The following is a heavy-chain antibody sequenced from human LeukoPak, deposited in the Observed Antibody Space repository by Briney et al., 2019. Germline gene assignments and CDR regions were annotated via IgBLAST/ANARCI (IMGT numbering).Heavy chain of an antibody. Sequence: GASVKVSCKASGYTFTSYDINWVRQAPGQGLEWMGIINPSGGSTSYAQKFQGRVTMTRDTSTSTVYMELSSLRSEDTAVYYCARGPMVRGYYFDYWGQGTLVTVSS. CDR2: INPSGGST. V-gene: IGHV1-46*01. J-gene: IGHJ4*02. CDR3: ARGPMVRGYYFDY. D-gene: IGHD3-10*01. CDR1: GYTFTSYD.